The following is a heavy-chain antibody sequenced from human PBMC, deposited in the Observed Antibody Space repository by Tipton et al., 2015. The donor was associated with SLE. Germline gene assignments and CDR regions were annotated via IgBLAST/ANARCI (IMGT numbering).Heavy chain of an antibody. J-gene: IGHJ3*02. CDR3: ARPGDGSGSYYYAFDI. Sequence: TLSLTCTVSGGSISSSSYYWGWIRQPPGKGLEWIGSIYYSGSTYYNPSLRSRVTISVDTSKNQFSLKRSSVTAADTAVYYCARPGDGSGSYYYAFDIWGQGTMVPLSS. CDR1: GGSISSSSYY. D-gene: IGHD3-10*01. V-gene: IGHV4-39*01. CDR2: IYYSGST.